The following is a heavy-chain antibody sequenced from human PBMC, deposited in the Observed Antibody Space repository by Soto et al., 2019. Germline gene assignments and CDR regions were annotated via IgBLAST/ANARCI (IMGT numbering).Heavy chain of an antibody. CDR2: IVVGSGNT. CDR1: GFTFTSSA. V-gene: IGHV1-58*01. J-gene: IGHJ1*01. CDR3: PADLGVGATYGHFQH. D-gene: IGHD1-26*01. Sequence: ASVKVSCKASGFTFTSSAVQWVRQARGQRLDWIGWIVVGSGNTNYAQKFQERVTITRDMSTSTAYMELSSLRSEDTAVYYCPADLGVGATYGHFQHWGQGTLVTVSS.